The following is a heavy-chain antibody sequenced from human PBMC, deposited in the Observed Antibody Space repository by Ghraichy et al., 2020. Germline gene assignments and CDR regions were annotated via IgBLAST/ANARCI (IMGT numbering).Heavy chain of an antibody. CDR1: GYTFTSYG. J-gene: IGHJ3*02. CDR3: ARGRGDYYDSSGYRDAFDI. CDR2: ISAYNGNT. D-gene: IGHD3-22*01. V-gene: IGHV1-18*01. Sequence: ASVKVSCKASGYTFTSYGISWVRQAPGQGLEWMGWISAYNGNTNYAQKLQGRVTMTTDTSTSTAYMELRSLRSDDTAVYYCARGRGDYYDSSGYRDAFDIWGQGTMVTVSS.